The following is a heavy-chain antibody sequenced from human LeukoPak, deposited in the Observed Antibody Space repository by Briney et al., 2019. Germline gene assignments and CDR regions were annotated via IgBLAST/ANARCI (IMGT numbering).Heavy chain of an antibody. CDR3: AKGGVVHAFDI. J-gene: IGHJ3*02. CDR1: GFTFSSYA. CDR2: ISYDGSNK. V-gene: IGHV3-30*04. D-gene: IGHD2-15*01. Sequence: GRSLRLSCAASGFTFSSYAMHWVRQAPGKGLEWVAVISYDGSNKYYADSVKGRFTISRDNSKNTLYLQMNSLRAEDTAVYYCAKGGVVHAFDIWGQGTMVTVSS.